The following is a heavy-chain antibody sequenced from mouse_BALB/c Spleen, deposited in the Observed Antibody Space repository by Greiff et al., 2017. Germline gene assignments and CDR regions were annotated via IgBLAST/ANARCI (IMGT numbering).Heavy chain of an antibody. CDR3: ARGDYGSSFAY. Sequence: VQLQQSGAELAKPGASVKMSCKASGYTFTSYWMHWVKQRPGQGLEWIGYINPSTGYTEYNQKFKDKATLTADKSSSTAYMQLSSLTSEDSAVYYCARGDYGSSFAYWGQGTLVTVSA. CDR1: GYTFTSYW. CDR2: INPSTGYT. J-gene: IGHJ3*01. D-gene: IGHD1-1*01. V-gene: IGHV1-7*01.